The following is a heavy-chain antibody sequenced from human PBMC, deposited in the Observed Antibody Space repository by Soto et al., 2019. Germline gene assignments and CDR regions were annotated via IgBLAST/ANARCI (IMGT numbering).Heavy chain of an antibody. CDR3: ARPTYYYDSSGPPAY. J-gene: IGHJ4*02. V-gene: IGHV3-48*01. D-gene: IGHD3-22*01. CDR2: ISSSSSTI. CDR1: GVTFSTYS. Sequence: GGSLRLSCAASGVTFSTYSMNWVRQAPGKGLEWVSYISSSSSTIFYTDSVKGRFTVSRDNAKNSLYLQMNSLRAEDTAVYYRARPTYYYDSSGPPAYWGQGTLVTVSS.